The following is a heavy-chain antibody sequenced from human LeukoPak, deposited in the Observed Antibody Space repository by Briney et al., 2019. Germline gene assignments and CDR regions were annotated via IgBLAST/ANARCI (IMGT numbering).Heavy chain of an antibody. V-gene: IGHV5-51*01. D-gene: IGHD3-16*01. CDR2: IYPGDSDT. J-gene: IGHJ5*02. Sequence: GESLKISCEGSGYSFTNYWIGWVRQMPGKGLEWMGIIYPGDSDTRYSPSFQGQVTISVDRSISTAYLQWSSLKASDTAMYYCARHRTFRGKTVHCFVPWGQGTPVTVSS. CDR1: GYSFTNYW. CDR3: ARHRTFRGKTVHCFVP.